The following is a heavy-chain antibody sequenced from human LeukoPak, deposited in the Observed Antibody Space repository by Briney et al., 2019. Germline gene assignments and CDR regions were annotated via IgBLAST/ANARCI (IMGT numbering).Heavy chain of an antibody. J-gene: IGHJ1*01. Sequence: ASVKVSCKASGYTFTGYYMHWVRQAPGQGLEWMGWINPNSGGTNYAQKFQGRVTMTRDTSISTAYMELSRLRSDDTALYYCATGGLGFSIIVVSPWYFQHWGQGTLVTVSS. D-gene: IGHD3-22*01. CDR3: ATGGLGFSIIVVSPWYFQH. V-gene: IGHV1-2*02. CDR2: INPNSGGT. CDR1: GYTFTGYY.